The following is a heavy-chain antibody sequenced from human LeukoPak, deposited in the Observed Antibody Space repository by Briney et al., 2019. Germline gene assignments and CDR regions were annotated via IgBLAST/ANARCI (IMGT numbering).Heavy chain of an antibody. CDR2: IFYSGST. V-gene: IGHV4-59*08. CDR1: GGSISGHW. CDR3: ARRNTGDASIDF. J-gene: IGHJ4*01. D-gene: IGHD2-21*02. Sequence: SETLSLTCTVSGGSISGHWWSWIRQPPGKGLEWIGDIFYSGSTNYNPSLKSRLSISLDTSKNQFSLKLSSVTAADTAMYYCARRNTGDASIDFWGQGTLVNASS.